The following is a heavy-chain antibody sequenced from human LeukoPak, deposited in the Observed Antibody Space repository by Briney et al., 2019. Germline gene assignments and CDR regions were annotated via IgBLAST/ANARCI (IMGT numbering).Heavy chain of an antibody. V-gene: IGHV1-2*02. J-gene: IGHJ4*02. D-gene: IGHD5-18*01. CDR3: ARGYSYGYVFYY. CDR1: GYTFTGYY. Sequence: ASVKVSCKASGYTFTGYYMHWVRQAPGQGLEWMGWINPNSGGTNYAQKFQGRVTITRDTSASTAYMELSSLRSEDTAVYYCARGYSYGYVFYYWGQGTLVTVSS. CDR2: INPNSGGT.